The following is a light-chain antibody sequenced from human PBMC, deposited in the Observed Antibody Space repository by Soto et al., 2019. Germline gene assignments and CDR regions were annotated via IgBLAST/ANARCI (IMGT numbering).Light chain of an antibody. J-gene: IGKJ1*01. CDR2: AAS. V-gene: IGKV1-27*01. CDR3: QKYNNAPRT. CDR1: QGISNY. Sequence: DIQMTQSPSSLSASVGDTVTITCRASQGISNYLAWYQQKPGQVPNLLIYAASTLQSGVPSRFSGSGSGTEFTLTISSLRHEDVATYYCQKYNNAPRTFGQGTKVEI.